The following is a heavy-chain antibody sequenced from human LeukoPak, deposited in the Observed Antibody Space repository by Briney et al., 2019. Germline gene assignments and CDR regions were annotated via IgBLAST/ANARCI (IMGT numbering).Heavy chain of an antibody. CDR3: AAADYYDSSGYYPYAFHI. CDR1: GFTFTRSA. J-gene: IGHJ3*02. Sequence: SVKVSCKASGFTFTRSAMQWGRQARGQRLEWIGWIVVGSGNTNYAQTFQERVTITRDMSTSTAYMELSSLRSEDTAVYYCAAADYYDSSGYYPYAFHIWAKGQWSPSLQ. D-gene: IGHD3-22*01. CDR2: IVVGSGNT. V-gene: IGHV1-58*02.